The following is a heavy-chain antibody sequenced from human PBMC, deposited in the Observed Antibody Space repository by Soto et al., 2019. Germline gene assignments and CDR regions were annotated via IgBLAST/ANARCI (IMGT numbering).Heavy chain of an antibody. CDR3: ANFDSTVEGAFDI. V-gene: IGHV3-23*01. CDR1: GFTFSSYA. Sequence: GGSLSLSCAASGFTFSSYAMSWVRQAPGKGLEWVSAISGSGGSTYYADSVKGRFTISRGNSKNTLYLQMNSLRAEDTAVYYCANFDSTVEGAFDIWGQGTMVTVSS. CDR2: ISGSGGST. D-gene: IGHD4-17*01. J-gene: IGHJ3*02.